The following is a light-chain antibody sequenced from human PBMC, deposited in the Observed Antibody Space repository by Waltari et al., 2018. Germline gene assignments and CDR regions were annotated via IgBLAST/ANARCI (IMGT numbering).Light chain of an antibody. Sequence: EVVLTQSPGTLSLSPGERATLFCRASQSISRYLVWYQQRPGQAPRPLIYGASIRAAGIPDRFSGSGSGTDFTLSISRLEPEDFTVYYCQNHERLPATFGHGTRVELK. CDR1: QSISRY. CDR3: QNHERLPAT. V-gene: IGKV3-20*01. J-gene: IGKJ1*01. CDR2: GAS.